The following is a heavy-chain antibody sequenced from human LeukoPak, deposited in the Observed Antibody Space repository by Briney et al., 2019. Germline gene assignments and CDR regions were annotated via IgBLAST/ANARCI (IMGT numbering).Heavy chain of an antibody. J-gene: IGHJ6*02. V-gene: IGHV3-21*01. Sequence: KSGGSLRLSCAASGFTFSSYSMNWVRQAPGKGLEWVSSISSSSSYIYYADSVKGRFTISRDNAKNSLCLQMNSLRAEDTAVYYCARVANYCGSGSYYKSYYYYGMDVWGQGTTVTVSS. D-gene: IGHD3-10*01. CDR1: GFTFSSYS. CDR2: ISSSSSYI. CDR3: ARVANYCGSGSYYKSYYYYGMDV.